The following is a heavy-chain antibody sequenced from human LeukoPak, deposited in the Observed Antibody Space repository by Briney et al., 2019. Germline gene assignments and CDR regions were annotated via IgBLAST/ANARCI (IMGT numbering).Heavy chain of an antibody. CDR2: IIPIFGTA. Sequence: SVKVSCKASGGTFSSYAISLVRQAPGQGLEWMGGIIPIFGTANYAQKFQGRVTITADESTSTAYMELSSLRSEDTAVYYCARVEGYGSGDYFDDWGQGTLVSVSS. D-gene: IGHD3-10*01. CDR3: ARVEGYGSGDYFDD. J-gene: IGHJ4*02. CDR1: GGTFSSYA. V-gene: IGHV1-69*01.